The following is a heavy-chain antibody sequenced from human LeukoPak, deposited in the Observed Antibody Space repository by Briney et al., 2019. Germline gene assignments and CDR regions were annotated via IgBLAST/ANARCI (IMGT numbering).Heavy chain of an antibody. D-gene: IGHD6-19*01. Sequence: PGGSLRLSCAASGFTFDDYAMHWVRQAPGKGLEWVSGISWNSGSIGYADSVKGRFTISRDNAKNSLYLQMNSLRAEDTALYYCAKDSGSGYSSGWLTFDPWGQGTLVTVSS. CDR3: AKDSGSGYSSGWLTFDP. J-gene: IGHJ5*02. CDR2: ISWNSGSI. CDR1: GFTFDDYA. V-gene: IGHV3-9*01.